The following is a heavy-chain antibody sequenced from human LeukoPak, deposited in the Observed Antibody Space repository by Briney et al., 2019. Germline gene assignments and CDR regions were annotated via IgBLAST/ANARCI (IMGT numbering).Heavy chain of an antibody. J-gene: IGHJ4*02. CDR3: AYGDSDLNFDY. V-gene: IGHV1-18*01. Sequence: ASVRVSCKASGYTFTSYAMHWVRQAPGQRLEWMGWISAYNGNTNYAQKLQGRVTMTTDTSTSTAYMELRSLRSDDTAVYYCAYGDSDLNFDYWGQGTLVTVSS. D-gene: IGHD4-17*01. CDR1: GYTFTSYA. CDR2: ISAYNGNT.